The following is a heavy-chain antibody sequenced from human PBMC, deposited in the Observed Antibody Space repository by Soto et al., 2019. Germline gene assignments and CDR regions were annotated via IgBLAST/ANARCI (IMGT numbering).Heavy chain of an antibody. D-gene: IGHD6-19*01. CDR2: ISGSGGST. J-gene: IGHJ6*02. V-gene: IGHV3-23*01. CDR1: GFTFSSYA. Sequence: GGSLRLSCAASGFTFSSYAMSWVRQAPGKGLEWVSAISGSGGSTYYADSVKGRFTISRDNSKNTLYLQMNSLRAEDTAVYYCAKWYSSGWLYYYYYGMDVWGQGTTVTVSS. CDR3: AKWYSSGWLYYYYYGMDV.